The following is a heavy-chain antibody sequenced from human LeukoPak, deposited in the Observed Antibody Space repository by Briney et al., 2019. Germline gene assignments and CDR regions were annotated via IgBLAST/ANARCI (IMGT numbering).Heavy chain of an antibody. CDR2: VYPGDSDT. CDR1: GYSFNSYW. V-gene: IGHV5-51*01. J-gene: IGHJ4*02. CDR3: ARAYDCGCGSCKLEY. Sequence: TGESLKISCQGSGYSFNSYWIAWVRQMPGKGLEWMGIVYPGDSDTRYSPSFRGQITISADKSINTAYLRWSSLKASDTAMYYCARAYDCGCGSCKLEYWGQGTLVTVSS. D-gene: IGHD2-15*01.